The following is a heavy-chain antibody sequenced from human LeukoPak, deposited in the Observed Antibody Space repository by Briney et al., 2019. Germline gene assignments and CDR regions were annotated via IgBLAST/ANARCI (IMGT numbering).Heavy chain of an antibody. CDR2: IYYSGST. J-gene: IGHJ4*02. V-gene: IGHV4-39*01. D-gene: IGHD3-3*01. CDR1: GGSISSSSYY. Sequence: SETLSLTCTVSGGSISSSSYYWGWIRQPPGKGLEWIGSIYYSGSTYYNPSLKSRVTISVDTSKNQFSLKLSSVTAADTAVYYCARGFLEWLPTTPPYFDYWGQGTLVTVSS. CDR3: ARGFLEWLPTTPPYFDY.